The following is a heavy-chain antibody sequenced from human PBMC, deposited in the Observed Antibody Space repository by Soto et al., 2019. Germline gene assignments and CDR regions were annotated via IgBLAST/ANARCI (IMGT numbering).Heavy chain of an antibody. V-gene: IGHV5-10-1*01. D-gene: IGHD3-22*01. Sequence: PGESLKIACKGSGYSFAGYWITWMRRKRGKGLDWMGRIDPSDSQTYYSPSFRGHVTISATKSITTVFLQWSSLRASDTAMYYRARQIYDSDTGPNFQYYFDSWGQGTPVTVSS. J-gene: IGHJ4*02. CDR1: GYSFAGYW. CDR2: IDPSDSQT. CDR3: ARQIYDSDTGPNFQYYFDS.